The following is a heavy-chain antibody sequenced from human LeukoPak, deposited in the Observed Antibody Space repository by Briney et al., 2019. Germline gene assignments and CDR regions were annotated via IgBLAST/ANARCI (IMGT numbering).Heavy chain of an antibody. CDR3: ARELRYFDWLAENHYFDY. J-gene: IGHJ4*02. D-gene: IGHD3-9*01. V-gene: IGHV1-2*02. Sequence: GASVKVSCNASGYTFTGYYMHWVRQAPGQGLEWMGWINPNSGGTNYAQKFQGRVTMTRDTSISTAYMELSRLRSDDTAVYYCARELRYFDWLAENHYFDYWGQGTLVTVSS. CDR2: INPNSGGT. CDR1: GYTFTGYY.